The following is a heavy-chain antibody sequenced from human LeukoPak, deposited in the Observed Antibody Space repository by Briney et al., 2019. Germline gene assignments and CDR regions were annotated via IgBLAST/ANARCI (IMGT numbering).Heavy chain of an antibody. Sequence: PSETLSLTCTVSGGSISSTAYYWGWVRQPPGKRLEWVATISYSGRTYYNPSLKSRLTISVDTSKNQFSLRLTSVTAADTAVYYCARQSYYDNSQPLHYWGQGTLVTDSS. CDR2: ISYSGRT. V-gene: IGHV4-39*01. CDR1: GGSISSTAYY. D-gene: IGHD3-22*01. CDR3: ARQSYYDNSQPLHY. J-gene: IGHJ4*02.